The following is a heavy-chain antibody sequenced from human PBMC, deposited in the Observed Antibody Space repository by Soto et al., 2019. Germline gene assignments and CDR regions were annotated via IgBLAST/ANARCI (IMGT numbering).Heavy chain of an antibody. V-gene: IGHV4-34*01. D-gene: IGHD3-10*01. CDR2: INHSGST. CDR1: GGSFSGYY. J-gene: IGHJ6*02. CDR3: ARVRALYGSGSYSPISDYYYGMDV. Sequence: PSETLSLTCAVYGGSFSGYYWSWIRQPPGKGLERIGEINHSGSTNYNPSLKGRVTISVDTSKNQFSLKLSFVTAADTAVYYCARVRALYGSGSYSPISDYYYGMDVWGQGTTVTVSS.